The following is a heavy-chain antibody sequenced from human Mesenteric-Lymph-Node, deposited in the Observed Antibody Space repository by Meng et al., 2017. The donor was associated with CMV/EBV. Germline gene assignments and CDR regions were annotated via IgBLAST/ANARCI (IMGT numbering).Heavy chain of an antibody. CDR1: GYTFTGYY. V-gene: IGHV1-2*02. D-gene: IGHD2-2*02. Sequence: ASVKVSCKASGYTFTGYYMRWVRQAPGQGLEWMGWINPNSGGTNYAQKFQGRVTMTRDTSISTAYMELSRLRSDDTAVYYCARVSNCSSTSCYNYFDYWGQGTLVTVSS. CDR2: INPNSGGT. CDR3: ARVSNCSSTSCYNYFDY. J-gene: IGHJ4*02.